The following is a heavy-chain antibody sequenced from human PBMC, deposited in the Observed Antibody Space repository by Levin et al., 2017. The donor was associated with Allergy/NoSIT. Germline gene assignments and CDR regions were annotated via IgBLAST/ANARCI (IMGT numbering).Heavy chain of an antibody. CDR1: GFIFSDYY. V-gene: IGHV3-11*01. CDR2: ISYSAYTT. CDR3: ARDIGRRTGPPVDF. Sequence: GGSLRLSCAASGFIFSDYYMSWIRQAPGKGLEWLSYISYSAYTTYYADSVKGRFTISRDNAMNSLYLQMNSLRAEDTAVYYCARDIGRRTGPPVDFWGQGTLVTVSS. J-gene: IGHJ4*02. D-gene: IGHD1-1*01.